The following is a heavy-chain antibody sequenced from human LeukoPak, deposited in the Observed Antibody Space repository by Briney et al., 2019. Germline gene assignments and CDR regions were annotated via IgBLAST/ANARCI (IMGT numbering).Heavy chain of an antibody. D-gene: IGHD3-10*02. J-gene: IGHJ4*02. CDR3: TRTGMFADS. V-gene: IGHV6-1*01. CDR2: TYYRSKWYN. Sequence: SQTLSLTCAISGDSVSSNSAAWNWIRQSPSRGLKWLGRTYYRSKWYNDYAVSVKNRITINPDTSRNQFSLQLESVTPDDTAMYYCTRTGMFADSWGQGTLVTVSS. CDR1: GDSVSSNSAA.